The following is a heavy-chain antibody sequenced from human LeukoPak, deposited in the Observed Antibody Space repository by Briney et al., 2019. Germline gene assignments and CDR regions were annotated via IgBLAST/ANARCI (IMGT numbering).Heavy chain of an antibody. D-gene: IGHD6-6*01. Sequence: SQTLSLTCTVSGGSISSGSYYWSWIRQPPGKGLEWIGYIYYSGSTNYNPSLKSRVTISADTSKNQFSLRLNSVTAADTAVYYCAESTAPRRLFDYWGQGTLVTVSS. V-gene: IGHV4-61*01. CDR3: AESTAPRRLFDY. J-gene: IGHJ4*02. CDR1: GGSISSGSYY. CDR2: IYYSGST.